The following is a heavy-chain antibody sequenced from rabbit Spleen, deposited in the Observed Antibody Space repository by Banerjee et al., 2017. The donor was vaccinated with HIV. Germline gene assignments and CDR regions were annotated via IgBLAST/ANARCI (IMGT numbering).Heavy chain of an antibody. V-gene: IGHV1S45*01. CDR1: GFTLSNYW. D-gene: IGHD1-1*01. Sequence: QEQLVESGGDLVKPEGSLTLTCTASGFTLSNYWMCWVRQAPGKGLEWIGCINTGSGSAYYSSWAKGRFTISRTSTTVTLQMTSLTAADTATYFCARDYMSSGGYYWDLWGPGTLVTVS. J-gene: IGHJ6*01. CDR2: INTGSGSA. CDR3: ARDYMSSGGYYWDL.